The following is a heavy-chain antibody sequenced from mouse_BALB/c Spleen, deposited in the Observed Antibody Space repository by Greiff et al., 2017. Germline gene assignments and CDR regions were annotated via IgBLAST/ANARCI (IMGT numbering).Heavy chain of an antibody. CDR2: ISYDGSN. D-gene: IGHD1-1*01. CDR3: ARAYGSRKDFDY. Sequence: EESGPGLVKPSQSLSLTCSVTGYSITSGYYWNWIRQFPGNKLEWMGYISYDGSNNYNPSLKNRISITRDTSKNQFFLKLNSVTTEDTATYYCARAYGSRKDFDYWGQGTTLTVSS. CDR1: GYSITSGYY. J-gene: IGHJ2*01. V-gene: IGHV3-6*02.